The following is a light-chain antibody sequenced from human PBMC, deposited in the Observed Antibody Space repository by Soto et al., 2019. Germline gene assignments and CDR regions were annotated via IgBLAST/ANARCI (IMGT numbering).Light chain of an antibody. CDR2: LGS. CDR1: QSLLHSNGYNY. Sequence: IVMTQSPLSLPVTPGEPASISCRSSQSLLHSNGYNYLDWYLQKPGQSPQLLIYLGSNRASGVPDRFSGSGSGTDFSFIITSLQREDLATYYCQQYYGLPPLTFGQGTRLEIK. V-gene: IGKV2-28*01. CDR3: QQYYGLPPLT. J-gene: IGKJ5*01.